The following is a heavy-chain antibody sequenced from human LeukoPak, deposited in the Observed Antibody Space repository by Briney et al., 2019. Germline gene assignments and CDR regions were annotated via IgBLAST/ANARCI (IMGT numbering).Heavy chain of an antibody. V-gene: IGHV3-66*02. D-gene: IGHD1-1*01. CDR2: IYSGGRT. CDR3: ARSPYNWNDSPYYMDV. Sequence: GPLRLSCAASRFTVRSNYMSWVRQAPGKGLEWVSVIYSGGRTYYADAVKGRFTISRDNSKNTLYLQMNSLRAEDTAVYYCARSPYNWNDSPYYMDVWGKGTTVTVSS. CDR1: RFTVRSNY. J-gene: IGHJ6*03.